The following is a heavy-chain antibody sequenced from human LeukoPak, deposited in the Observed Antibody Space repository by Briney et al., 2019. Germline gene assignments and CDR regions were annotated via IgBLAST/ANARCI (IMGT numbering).Heavy chain of an antibody. CDR1: GFTFSTYS. CDR3: ARAQVGAPTDL. V-gene: IGHV3-23*01. J-gene: IGHJ5*02. D-gene: IGHD1-26*01. Sequence: PGGSLRLSCAASGFTFSTYSMSWIRQAPGKGLEWVAGLSGSGGGTNYADSVRGRFTISRDNAKDTLYLHMNSLRPEDTAVYYCARAQVGAPTDLWGQGTLVTVSS. CDR2: LSGSGGGT.